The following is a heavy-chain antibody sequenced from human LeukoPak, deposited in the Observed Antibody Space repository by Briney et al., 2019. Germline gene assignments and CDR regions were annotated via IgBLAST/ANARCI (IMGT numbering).Heavy chain of an antibody. J-gene: IGHJ4*02. V-gene: IGHV4-59*01. D-gene: IGHD6-19*01. CDR3: AGGMFISGCMDFDY. Sequence: SETLSLTCTVSGGSISSYYWSWIRQPPGKGLEWIGYIYYSGSTNYNPSLKSQVTISVDTSKNQFSLKLSSVTAADTAVYYCAGGMFISGCMDFDYLGQGTLVTVSS. CDR2: IYYSGST. CDR1: GGSISSYY.